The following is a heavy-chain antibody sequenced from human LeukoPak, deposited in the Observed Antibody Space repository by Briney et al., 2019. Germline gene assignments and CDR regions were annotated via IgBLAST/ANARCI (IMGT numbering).Heavy chain of an antibody. D-gene: IGHD3-10*01. Sequence: SETLSLTCTVSGDSISSTSYYRDWIRQPPGKGLEWIGSIYNSGTTYYNPSLKSRVTISVDTSKNQFSLKVSSVTAADTAVYYCASRVYGLGSFNYWGQEPWSPSPQ. V-gene: IGHV4-39*01. CDR1: GDSISSTSYY. CDR3: ASRVYGLGSFNY. J-gene: IGHJ4*01. CDR2: IYNSGTT.